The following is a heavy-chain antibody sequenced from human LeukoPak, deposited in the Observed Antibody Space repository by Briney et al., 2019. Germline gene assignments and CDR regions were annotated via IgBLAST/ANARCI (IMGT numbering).Heavy chain of an antibody. CDR2: ISSSGSTI. CDR1: GFTFSDYY. D-gene: IGHD3-3*01. J-gene: IGHJ4*02. V-gene: IGHV3-11*04. CDR3: ARAPVVPGYFWSGETPGEIDY. Sequence: GGSLRLXCAASGFTFSDYYMSWIRQAPGKGLEWVSYISSSGSTIYYADSVKGRFTISRDNAKNSLYLQMNSLRAEDTAVYYCARAPVVPGYFWSGETPGEIDYWGQGTLVTVSS.